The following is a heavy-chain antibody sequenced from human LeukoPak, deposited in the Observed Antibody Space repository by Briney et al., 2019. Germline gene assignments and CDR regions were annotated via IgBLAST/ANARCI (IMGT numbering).Heavy chain of an antibody. V-gene: IGHV3-23*01. D-gene: IGHD1-26*01. Sequence: GGSLRLSCVASGFTFSSHAVTWVRQAPGKGLEWVSGISYSGSYTYYADSVKGRFTTSRDTSKNTVYLQMSSLRAEDTAVYYCAKDTRYSGSYYFVFDYWGQGTLVTVSS. CDR3: AKDTRYSGSYYFVFDY. CDR2: ISYSGSYT. CDR1: GFTFSSHA. J-gene: IGHJ4*02.